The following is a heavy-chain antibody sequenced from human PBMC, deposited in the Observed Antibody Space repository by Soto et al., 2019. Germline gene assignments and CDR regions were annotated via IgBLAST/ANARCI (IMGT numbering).Heavy chain of an antibody. Sequence: PGESLKISCKGSGYSFTSYWIGWVRQMPGKGLEWMGIIYPGDSDTRYSPSFQGQVTISADKSISTAYLQWSSLKASDTAMYYCARLLLIAVAGSPPYYGMDVWGQGTTVNVSS. J-gene: IGHJ6*02. D-gene: IGHD6-19*01. CDR1: GYSFTSYW. CDR3: ARLLLIAVAGSPPYYGMDV. V-gene: IGHV5-51*01. CDR2: IYPGDSDT.